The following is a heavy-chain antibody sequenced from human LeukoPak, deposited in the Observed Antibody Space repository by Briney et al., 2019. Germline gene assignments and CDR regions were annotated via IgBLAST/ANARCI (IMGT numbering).Heavy chain of an antibody. J-gene: IGHJ4*02. D-gene: IGHD3-22*01. CDR1: GYTFTGYY. V-gene: IGHV1-2*02. CDR2: INPNSGGT. CDR3: ARYKDYDSSGYYYYFDY. Sequence: APVKVSCKASGYTFTGYYMHWVRQAPGQGLEWMGWINPNSGGTNYAQKFQGRVTMTRDTSISTAYMELSRLRSDDTAVYYCARYKDYDSSGYYYYFDYWGQGTLVTVSS.